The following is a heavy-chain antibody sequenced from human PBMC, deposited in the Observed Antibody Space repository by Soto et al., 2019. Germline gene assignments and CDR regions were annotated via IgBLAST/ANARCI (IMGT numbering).Heavy chain of an antibody. J-gene: IGHJ6*02. CDR1: GFSFSPAW. CDR2: IKSKGGGGTA. D-gene: IGHD6-13*01. Sequence: EVQLVEYGGGLVPPGGSLTLSCAASGFSFSPAWMKWVRQAPGKGLEWVGLIKSKGGGGTADYAAPVKGRFIILSEDLNNTIYLQMNSLKPEDTALYYCIWQQDFYYGRAVWGQGNTVTVSS. CDR3: IWQQDFYYGRAV. V-gene: IGHV3-15*07.